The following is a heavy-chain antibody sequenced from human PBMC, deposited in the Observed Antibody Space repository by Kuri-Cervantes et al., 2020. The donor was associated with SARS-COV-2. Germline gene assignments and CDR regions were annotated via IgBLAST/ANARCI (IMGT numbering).Heavy chain of an antibody. CDR3: AKDFVYYYDSSGYLFDY. V-gene: IGHV3-23*01. CDR1: GFTFSSYA. J-gene: IGHJ4*02. Sequence: GESLKISCAASGFTFSSYAMSWVRQAPGKGLEWVPAISGSGGSTYYADSAKGRFTISRDNSKNTLYLQMNSLRAEDTAVYYCAKDFVYYYDSSGYLFDYWGQGTLVTVSS. D-gene: IGHD3-22*01. CDR2: ISGSGGST.